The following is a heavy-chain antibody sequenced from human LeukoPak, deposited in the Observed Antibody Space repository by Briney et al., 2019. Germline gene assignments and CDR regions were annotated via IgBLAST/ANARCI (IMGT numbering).Heavy chain of an antibody. CDR2: ISSDGNNK. CDR3: AKVSSSGWSKPIDY. J-gene: IGHJ4*02. CDR1: GFTFSSYG. D-gene: IGHD6-19*01. Sequence: GGSLRLSCAASGFTFSSYGMHWVRQAPGKGLEWVAVISSDGNNKYSADSVKGRFTISRDNSKNTLYLQMNSLRAEDTAVYYCAKVSSSGWSKPIDYWGQGNLVTVSS. V-gene: IGHV3-30*18.